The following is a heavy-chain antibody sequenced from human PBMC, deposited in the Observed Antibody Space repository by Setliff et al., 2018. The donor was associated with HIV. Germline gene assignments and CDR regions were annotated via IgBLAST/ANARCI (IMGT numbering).Heavy chain of an antibody. V-gene: IGHV4-34*01. J-gene: IGHJ4*02. Sequence: PSETLSLTCAVYGESFSAYYWSWIRQPPGKGLEWIGQINHSGSTNYNPSLKTRVSISIDTSKNQFSLKLTSVTAADSAVYYCARLRRNSGWSFDYWAQGTLVTVSS. D-gene: IGHD6-19*01. CDR2: INHSGST. CDR3: ARLRRNSGWSFDY. CDR1: GESFSAYY.